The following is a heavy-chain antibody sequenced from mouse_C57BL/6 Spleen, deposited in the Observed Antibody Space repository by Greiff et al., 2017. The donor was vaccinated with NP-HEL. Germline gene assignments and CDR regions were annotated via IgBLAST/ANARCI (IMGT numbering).Heavy chain of an antibody. CDR1: GYTFTSYW. D-gene: IGHD4-1*01. CDR2: IDPSDSYT. V-gene: IGHV1-50*01. CDR3: AREAGTRAMDY. J-gene: IGHJ4*01. Sequence: QVQLQQPGAELVKPGASVKLSCKASGYTFTSYWMQWVKQRPGRGLEWIGEIDPSDSYTNYNQKFKGKATLTVDTSSSTAYMQLSSLTSEDSAVYYCAREAGTRAMDYWGQGTSVTVSS.